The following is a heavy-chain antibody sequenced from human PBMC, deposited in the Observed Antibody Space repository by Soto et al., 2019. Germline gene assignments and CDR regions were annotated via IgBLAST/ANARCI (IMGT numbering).Heavy chain of an antibody. Sequence: EVQLVESGGGLVQPGGSLRLSCAASGFTFSSYDMHWVRQATGKGLEWVSVIGTAGDTYYPGSVKGRFTISRENAKTSLYLQMNSLRAEDTAVYYCARDIRYCSGNSCYSGGMDVWGQGTTVTVSS. J-gene: IGHJ6*02. CDR1: GFTFSSYD. CDR3: ARDIRYCSGNSCYSGGMDV. CDR2: IGTAGDT. V-gene: IGHV3-13*01. D-gene: IGHD2-15*01.